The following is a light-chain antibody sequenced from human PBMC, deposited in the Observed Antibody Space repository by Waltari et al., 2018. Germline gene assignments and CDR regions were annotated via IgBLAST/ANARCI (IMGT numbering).Light chain of an antibody. CDR2: EVS. CDR3: SSYTSSSTLYVV. J-gene: IGLJ2*01. Sequence: QSALTQPAYVSGSPGQSITIPRTGTSSDAGGYNYVPWYQQHPGKAPKLMIYEVSKRPSGVSNRFSGSKSGNTASLTISGLQAEDEADYYCSSYTSSSTLYVVFGGGTKLTVL. V-gene: IGLV2-14*01. CDR1: SSDAGGYNY.